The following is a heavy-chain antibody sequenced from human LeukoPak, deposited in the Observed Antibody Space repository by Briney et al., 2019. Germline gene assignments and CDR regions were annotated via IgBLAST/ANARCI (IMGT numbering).Heavy chain of an antibody. CDR1: GVTLTELS. J-gene: IGHJ4*02. D-gene: IGHD3-22*01. V-gene: IGHV1-24*01. CDR2: FDPEDGET. Sequence: ASVKVFCKVSGVTLTELSMHWVRQAPGKGLEWMGGFDPEDGETIYAQKFQGRVTMTEDTSTDTAYMELSSLRSEDTAVYYCATDLSLDSSGFDYWGQGTLVTVSS. CDR3: ATDLSLDSSGFDY.